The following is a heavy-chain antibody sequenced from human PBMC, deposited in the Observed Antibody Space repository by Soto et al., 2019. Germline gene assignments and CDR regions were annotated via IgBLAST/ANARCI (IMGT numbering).Heavy chain of an antibody. Sequence: GSLRLSCAASGFTFSSHEMFWVRQAPGRGLEYVSAISTNGDTTYYANSVKGRFTISRDNSKNTLYLQMNSLRAEDTGVYYCARDPGMTTVTYFDYWGQGTLVTVSS. V-gene: IGHV3-64*01. CDR1: GFTFSSHE. CDR3: ARDPGMTTVTYFDY. D-gene: IGHD4-17*01. CDR2: ISTNGDTT. J-gene: IGHJ4*02.